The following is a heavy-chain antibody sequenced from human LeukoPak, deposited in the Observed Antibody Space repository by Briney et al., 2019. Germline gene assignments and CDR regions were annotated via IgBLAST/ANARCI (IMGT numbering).Heavy chain of an antibody. V-gene: IGHV4-38-2*02. CDR3: ARDKSLFYVDSSGYYQARDFDY. D-gene: IGHD3-22*01. J-gene: IGHJ4*02. CDR1: SLTNGYH. CDR2: VYRSGTA. Sequence: SETLSLTCTASSLTNGYHWGWIRQSPGKGLEWIGSVYRSGTAYYNPSLTTRVDISIDTSKKQFSLKLSSVTAADTAVYYCARDKSLFYVDSSGYYQARDFDYWGQGILVTVSP.